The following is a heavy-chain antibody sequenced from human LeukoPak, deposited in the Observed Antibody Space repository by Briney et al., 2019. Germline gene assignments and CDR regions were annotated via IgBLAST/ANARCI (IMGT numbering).Heavy chain of an antibody. D-gene: IGHD3-10*01. CDR3: AREAFGELPAYGYYYGMDV. CDR2: ISSNGGST. Sequence: GGSLRLSCAASGFTFSSYAMHWVRQAPGRGLEYVSAISSNGGSTYYATSVKGRFTISRDNSKNTLYLQMGSLRAEDMAVYYCAREAFGELPAYGYYYGMDVWGQGTTVTVSS. V-gene: IGHV3-64*01. J-gene: IGHJ6*02. CDR1: GFTFSSYA.